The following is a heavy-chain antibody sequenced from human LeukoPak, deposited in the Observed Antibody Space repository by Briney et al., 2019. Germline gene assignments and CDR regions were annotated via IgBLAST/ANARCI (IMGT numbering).Heavy chain of an antibody. D-gene: IGHD3-22*01. V-gene: IGHV1-2*02. CDR1: GYTFTGYY. J-gene: IGHJ4*02. Sequence: GASVKVSCKASGYTFTGYYMHWVRQAPGQGLEWMGWINPNSGGTNYAQKFQGRVTMTRDTSISTAYMELSRLRSDDTAVYYCARDLFPGDYYDSSGYYETPRPQYFDYWGQGTLVTVSS. CDR2: INPNSGGT. CDR3: ARDLFPGDYYDSSGYYETPRPQYFDY.